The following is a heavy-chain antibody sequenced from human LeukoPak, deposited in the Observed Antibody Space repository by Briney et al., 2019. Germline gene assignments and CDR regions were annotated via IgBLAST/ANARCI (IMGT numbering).Heavy chain of an antibody. CDR1: GFTFSSYA. V-gene: IGHV3-30-3*01. J-gene: IGHJ5*02. CDR3: ARDQIAVAGNNWFDP. Sequence: GRSLRLSCAASGFTFSSYAMHWVRQAPGKGLEWVAVISYDGSNKYYADPVKGRFTISRDNSKNTLYLQVNSLRAEDTAVYYCARDQIAVAGNNWFDPWGQGTLVTVSS. CDR2: ISYDGSNK. D-gene: IGHD6-19*01.